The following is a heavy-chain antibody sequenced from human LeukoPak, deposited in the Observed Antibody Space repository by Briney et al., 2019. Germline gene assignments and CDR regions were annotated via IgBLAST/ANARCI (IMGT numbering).Heavy chain of an antibody. D-gene: IGHD3-3*01. CDR3: ARLETYYDFWSGPIVFDY. CDR1: GGSISSSSYY. V-gene: IGHV4-39*01. CDR2: IYYSGST. J-gene: IGHJ4*02. Sequence: SETLSLTCTVSGGSISSSSYYWGWIRQPPGKGLEWIGSIYYSGSTYYNPSLKSRVTISVDTSKNQFSLKLSSVTAADTAVYYCARLETYYDFWSGPIVFDYWAREPWSPSPQ.